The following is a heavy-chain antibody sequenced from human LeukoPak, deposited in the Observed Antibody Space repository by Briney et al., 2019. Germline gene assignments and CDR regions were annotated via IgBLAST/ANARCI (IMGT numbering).Heavy chain of an antibody. CDR2: INPNSGGT. D-gene: IGHD3-10*01. V-gene: IGHV1-2*02. J-gene: IGHJ4*02. CDR1: GYTFTGYY. CDR3: ARPNLITRWFGEGVYYFDY. Sequence: GASVKVSCKASGYTFTGYYMHWVRQAPGQGLEWMGWINPNSGGTNYAQKFQGRVTMTRDTSISTAYMELSRLRSDDTAVYYCARPNLITRWFGEGVYYFDYWGQGTLVTVSS.